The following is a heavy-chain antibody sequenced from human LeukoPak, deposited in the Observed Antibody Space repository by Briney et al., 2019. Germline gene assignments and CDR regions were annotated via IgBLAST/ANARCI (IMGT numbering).Heavy chain of an antibody. D-gene: IGHD3-22*01. CDR2: ISSSSSTI. Sequence: GGSLRLSCAASGFTFSGSAMHWVRQAPGKGLEWVSYISSSSSTIYYADSVKGRFTISRDNAKNSLYLQMNSLRAEDTAVYYCARVTNYYDTSGYHWGQGTLVTVSS. V-gene: IGHV3-48*01. CDR1: GFTFSGSA. J-gene: IGHJ5*02. CDR3: ARVTNYYDTSGYH.